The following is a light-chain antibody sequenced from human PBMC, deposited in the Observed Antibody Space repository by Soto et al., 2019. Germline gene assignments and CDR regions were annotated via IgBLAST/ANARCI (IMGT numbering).Light chain of an antibody. CDR1: QSVSTY. CDR3: QQRSNWPRT. Sequence: EIVFTQSPATMSLSTGERATLSCRASQSVSTYLAWSQQKPGQAPRLLIYDAFNRATGIPARFSGSGSGTDFTLTISSLDPEDFAVYYCQQRSNWPRTFSQGTKVDIK. V-gene: IGKV3-11*01. J-gene: IGKJ1*01. CDR2: DAF.